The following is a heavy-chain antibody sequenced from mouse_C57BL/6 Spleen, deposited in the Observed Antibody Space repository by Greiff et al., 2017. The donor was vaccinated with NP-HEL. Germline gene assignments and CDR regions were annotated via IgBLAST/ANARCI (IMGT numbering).Heavy chain of an antibody. Sequence: EVQLQESGPELVKPGASVKIPCKASGYTFTDYNMDWVKQSHGKSLEWIGDINPNNGGTISNQTFKGKATLTADKSSSTAYMQLSSLTSEDSAVYFCARRGGKGYFDVWGTGTTVTVSS. CDR3: ARRGGKGYFDV. D-gene: IGHD1-1*02. CDR2: INPNNGGT. CDR1: GYTFTDYN. J-gene: IGHJ1*03. V-gene: IGHV1-18*01.